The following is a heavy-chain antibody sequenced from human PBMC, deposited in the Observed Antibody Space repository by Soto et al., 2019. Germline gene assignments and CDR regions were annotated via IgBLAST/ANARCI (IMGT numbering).Heavy chain of an antibody. CDR3: WRHDKTALPPLDS. CDR2: TIPAFGTA. CDR1: GAGDTFSNYG. D-gene: IGHD1-1*01. J-gene: IGHJ4*02. V-gene: IGHV1-69*06. Sequence: QVHLVQSGAEVKSPGSAVKVSCTVSGAGDTFSNYGLNWMRQAPGQGLEWMGGTIPAFGTATYAQKFQGRVTITADTSTTTAYMELSSLRSDDTAVYYCWRHDKTALPPLDSWGQGNLVAVSS.